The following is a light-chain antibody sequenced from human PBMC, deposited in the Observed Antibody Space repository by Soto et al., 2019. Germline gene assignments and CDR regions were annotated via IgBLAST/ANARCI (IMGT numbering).Light chain of an antibody. CDR3: SSYTSSSPDVV. CDR1: SSDVGGYNY. V-gene: IGLV2-14*01. Sequence: QSVLTQPASVSGSPGQSITISCTGTSSDVGGYNYDSWYQQHPGKAPKLMIYDVSNRPSGVSNRFSGSKSGNTASLTISGLQAEDEADYYCSSYTSSSPDVVFGGGTKLTVL. CDR2: DVS. J-gene: IGLJ2*01.